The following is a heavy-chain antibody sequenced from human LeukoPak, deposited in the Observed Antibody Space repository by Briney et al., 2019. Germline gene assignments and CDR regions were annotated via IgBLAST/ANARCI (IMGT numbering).Heavy chain of an antibody. CDR3: AKDSGYSRN. D-gene: IGHD6-13*01. J-gene: IGHJ4*02. CDR1: GFTFSSFG. V-gene: IGHV3-30*18. Sequence: PGGSLRLSCAASGFTFSSFGMHWVRQAPGKGLEWVAVISYDGSNKYYADSVKGRFTISRDNSKNTLYLQMNSLRAEDTAVYYCAKDSGYSRNRGQGTLVTVSS. CDR2: ISYDGSNK.